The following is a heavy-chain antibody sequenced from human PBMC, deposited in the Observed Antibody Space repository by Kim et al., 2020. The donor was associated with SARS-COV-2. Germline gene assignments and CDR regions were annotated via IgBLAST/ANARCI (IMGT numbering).Heavy chain of an antibody. Sequence: GGSLRLSCAASGFTFDDYAMHWVRQAPGKGLEWVSGISWNSGSIGYADSVKGRFTISRDNAKNSLYLQMNSLRAEDTALYYCAKANDYGDIFYYYGMDVWGQGTTVTVSS. CDR3: AKANDYGDIFYYYGMDV. CDR1: GFTFDDYA. J-gene: IGHJ6*02. D-gene: IGHD4-17*01. CDR2: ISWNSGSI. V-gene: IGHV3-9*01.